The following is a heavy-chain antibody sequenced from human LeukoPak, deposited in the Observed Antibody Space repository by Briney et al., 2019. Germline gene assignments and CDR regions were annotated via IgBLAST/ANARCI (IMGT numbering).Heavy chain of an antibody. D-gene: IGHD2-2*01. Sequence: GESLKISCKGAGYSFSTYWIGWVRQMAGKGLGWMGIIYPGDSDTRYSPSFHGQVTISADKSISPAYLQWSRLTASDTAMYYCARSKAVIDSPFDCWGQGTLVTVSS. CDR3: ARSKAVIDSPFDC. CDR1: GYSFSTYW. J-gene: IGHJ4*02. CDR2: IYPGDSDT. V-gene: IGHV5-51*01.